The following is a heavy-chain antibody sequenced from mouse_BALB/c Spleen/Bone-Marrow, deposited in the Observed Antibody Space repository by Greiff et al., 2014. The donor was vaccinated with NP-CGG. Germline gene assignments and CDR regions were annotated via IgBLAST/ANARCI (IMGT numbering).Heavy chain of an antibody. D-gene: IGHD1-1*01. CDR1: GFNIKDTY. V-gene: IGHV14-3*02. Sequence: VQLQQPGAELVKPGASVKLSCTASGFNIKDTYMHWVKQRPEQGLEWIGRIDPANGNTKYDPKFQGKATITADTSSNTAYLQLSSLTSEDTAVYYCARYYYGSSYFGYWGQGTTLTVSS. J-gene: IGHJ2*01. CDR3: ARYYYGSSYFGY. CDR2: IDPANGNT.